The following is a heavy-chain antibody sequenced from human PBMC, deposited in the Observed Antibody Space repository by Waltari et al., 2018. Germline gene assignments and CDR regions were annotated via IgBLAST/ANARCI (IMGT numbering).Heavy chain of an antibody. V-gene: IGHV3-23*04. CDR1: GSSFNSYA. Sequence: EVQLVASGGGFVQPGGSLRLSCAASGSSFNSYAMSWVRQAPGKGPEWVSSIIGTGNTAYYADSVKGRFTVSRDNSKSTLYLQMSSLTAEDTAVYYCAKVQGSGNYRFDFWGQGTLVTVSS. CDR3: AKVQGSGNYRFDF. D-gene: IGHD3-10*01. J-gene: IGHJ4*02. CDR2: IIGTGNTA.